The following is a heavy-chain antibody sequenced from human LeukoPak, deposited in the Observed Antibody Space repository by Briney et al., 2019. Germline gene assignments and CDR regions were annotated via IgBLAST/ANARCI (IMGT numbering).Heavy chain of an antibody. V-gene: IGHV4-59*01. Sequence: SETLSLTCTVSGGSISSYYWSWIRQPPGKGLEWIGYIYYSGSTNYNPSLKGRVTISVDTSKNQFSLKLSSVTAADTAVYYCARDYYGDFYLDYWGQGTLVTVSS. J-gene: IGHJ4*02. D-gene: IGHD4-17*01. CDR1: GGSISSYY. CDR2: IYYSGST. CDR3: ARDYYGDFYLDY.